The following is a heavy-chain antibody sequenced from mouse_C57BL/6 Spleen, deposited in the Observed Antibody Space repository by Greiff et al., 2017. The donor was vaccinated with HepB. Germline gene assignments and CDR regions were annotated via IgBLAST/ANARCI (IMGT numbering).Heavy chain of an antibody. V-gene: IGHV1-69*01. CDR1: GYTFTSYW. D-gene: IGHD1-1*01. CDR2: IDPSDSYT. J-gene: IGHJ3*01. CDR3: ASLYYGSSYEFAY. Sequence: VQLQQSGAELVMPGASVKLSCKASGYTFTSYWMHWVKQRPGQGLEWIGEIDPSDSYTNYNQKFKGKSTLTVDKSSSTAYMQLSSLTSEDSAVYDCASLYYGSSYEFAYWGQGTLVTVSA.